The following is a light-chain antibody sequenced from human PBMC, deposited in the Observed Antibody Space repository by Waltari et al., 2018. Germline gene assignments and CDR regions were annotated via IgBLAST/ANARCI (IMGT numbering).Light chain of an antibody. CDR3: QQYYSNPAT. CDR1: QGIRRY. V-gene: IGKV1-8*01. CDR2: AAS. J-gene: IGKJ1*01. Sequence: AIRITQSPSSLSASTGERVTITCRASQGIRRYLAWNQKKPGKAPKDLISAASTLQSGVPAMFSGSGSGTDFTPTISCLQSEDFAIYYCQQYYSNPATFGPGTKVEIK.